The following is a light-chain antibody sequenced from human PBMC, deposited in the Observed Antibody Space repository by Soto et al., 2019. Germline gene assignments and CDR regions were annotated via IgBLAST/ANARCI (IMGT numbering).Light chain of an antibody. Sequence: QSALTQPASVSGSPGQSITIPCTGTSSDVGGYNYVSWYQQHPGKAPKLMIYDVSNRPSGVSNRFSGSKSGNTASLTISGLQAEDEAEYYCSSYTSTNTVVFGGGTKLTVL. CDR3: SSYTSTNTVV. CDR1: SSDVGGYNY. CDR2: DVS. J-gene: IGLJ2*01. V-gene: IGLV2-14*03.